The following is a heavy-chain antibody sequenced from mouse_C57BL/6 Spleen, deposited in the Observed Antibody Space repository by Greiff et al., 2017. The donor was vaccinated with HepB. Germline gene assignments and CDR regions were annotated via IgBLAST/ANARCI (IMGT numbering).Heavy chain of an antibody. Sequence: EVKLMESGPELVKPGASVKISCKASGYSFTDYNMNWVKQSNGKSLEWIGVINPNYGTTSYNQKFKGKATLTVDQSSSTAYMQLNSLTSEDSAVYYCARWPPTVVAPTGNFDVWGTGTTVTVSS. CDR1: GYSFTDYN. CDR3: ARWPPTVVAPTGNFDV. V-gene: IGHV1-39*01. D-gene: IGHD1-1*01. J-gene: IGHJ1*03. CDR2: INPNYGTT.